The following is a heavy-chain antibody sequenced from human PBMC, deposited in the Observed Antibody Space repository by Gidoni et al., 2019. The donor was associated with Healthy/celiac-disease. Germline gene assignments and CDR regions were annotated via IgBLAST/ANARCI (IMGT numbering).Heavy chain of an antibody. CDR2: ISGSGGSK. D-gene: IGHD4-17*01. V-gene: IGHV3-23*01. Sequence: DVQLLESGGGLVQPGGSLRLSCAASGFTFGSSAMSWVRQAPGQGLEWFSAISGSGGSKYYADSVKGRFTISRDNSKNTLYLQMNSLRAEDTAVYYCAKVPDYVGLRFDYWGQGTLVTVSS. CDR3: AKVPDYVGLRFDY. CDR1: GFTFGSSA. J-gene: IGHJ4*02.